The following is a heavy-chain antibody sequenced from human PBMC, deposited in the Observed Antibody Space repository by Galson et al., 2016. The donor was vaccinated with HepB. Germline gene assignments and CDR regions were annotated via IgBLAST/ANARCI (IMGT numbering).Heavy chain of an antibody. D-gene: IGHD3-10*01. CDR1: GFTFSNYA. V-gene: IGHV3-23*01. CDR3: AKANYYYGSGELGYLDL. Sequence: SLRLSCAASGFTFSNYAMTWVRQAPGKGLEWVSAISGSGGSIYYADSVKGRFTISRDNSKNTLHLQMNSLRAEDTAVYYCAKANYYYGSGELGYLDLRGRGTLVTVSS. CDR2: ISGSGGSI. J-gene: IGHJ2*01.